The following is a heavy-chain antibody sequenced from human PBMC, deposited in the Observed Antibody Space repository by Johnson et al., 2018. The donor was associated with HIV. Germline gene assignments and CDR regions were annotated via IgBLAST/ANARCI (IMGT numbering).Heavy chain of an antibody. CDR2: IVSDVSSA. V-gene: IGHV3-74*02. D-gene: IGHD3-10*01. Sequence: VQLVESGGGLVKPGGSLRLSCAASGFTFSPYWVHWVRQAPGQGLVWVSRIVSDVSSAIYTDSVTGRFTISRDNTKNTVYLQMNSLRAEVTAVYYCTTGVFHAFDIWGQGTMVPVSS. CDR1: GFTFSPYW. J-gene: IGHJ3*02. CDR3: TTGVFHAFDI.